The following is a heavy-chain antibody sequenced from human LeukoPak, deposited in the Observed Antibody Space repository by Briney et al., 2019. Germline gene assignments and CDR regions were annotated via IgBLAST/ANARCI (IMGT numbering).Heavy chain of an antibody. CDR3: AKVGSYCSGGSCYLFSYYYYGMDV. Sequence: GGSLTLSCAASGFTFRTYPMSWVLQPPGKGRQCVSAISGSGGDTYYADSVKGRFTISTDNSKNTLYLQMNSLRAEATAVYSCAKVGSYCSGGSCYLFSYYYYGMDVWGQGTTVTVSS. D-gene: IGHD2-15*01. J-gene: IGHJ6*02. CDR2: ISGSGGDT. CDR1: GFTFRTYP. V-gene: IGHV3-23*01.